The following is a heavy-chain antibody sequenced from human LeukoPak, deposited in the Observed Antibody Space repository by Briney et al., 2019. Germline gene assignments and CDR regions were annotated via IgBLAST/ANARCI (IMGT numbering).Heavy chain of an antibody. V-gene: IGHV3-23*01. CDR1: GVTFGNYA. D-gene: IGHD6-19*01. CDR3: AQHLGSGWFGDS. CDR2: IGGGGGRT. J-gene: IGHJ5*01. Sequence: PGGSLRLSCAASGVTFGNYAMSWVRQAPGKGLEWVSGIGGGGGRTYYADSVKGRFTISRDNPKNTLYLQMSSLRAEDTAVYYCAQHLGSGWFGDSWGPGTPGTVSS.